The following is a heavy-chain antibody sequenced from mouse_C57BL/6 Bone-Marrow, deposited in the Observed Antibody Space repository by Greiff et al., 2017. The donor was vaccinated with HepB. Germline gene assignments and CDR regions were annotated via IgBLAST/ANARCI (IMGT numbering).Heavy chain of an antibody. Sequence: EVHLVESGAELVKPGASVKLSCTASGFNIKDYYMHWVKQRTEQGLEWIGRIDPEDGETKYAPKFQGKATITADTSSNTAYLQLSSLTSEDTAVYYCARREVITTAVPGYFDVWGTGTTVTVSS. CDR3: ARREVITTAVPGYFDV. CDR1: GFNIKDYY. J-gene: IGHJ1*03. CDR2: IDPEDGET. D-gene: IGHD1-1*01. V-gene: IGHV14-2*01.